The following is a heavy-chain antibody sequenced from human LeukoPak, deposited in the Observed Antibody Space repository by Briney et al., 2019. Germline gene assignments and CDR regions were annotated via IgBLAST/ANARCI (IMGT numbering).Heavy chain of an antibody. CDR3: ARPDYYDSSGDPGFDP. CDR1: GYTFTSYD. J-gene: IGHJ5*02. V-gene: IGHV1-8*01. D-gene: IGHD3-22*01. Sequence: ASVTVSCKASGYTFTSYDINWVRQAPGQGLEWMGWMNPNSGNTGYAQKFKGRVTMTRNTSISTAYMELSSLRSEDTAVYYCARPDYYDSSGDPGFDPWGQGTLVTVSS. CDR2: MNPNSGNT.